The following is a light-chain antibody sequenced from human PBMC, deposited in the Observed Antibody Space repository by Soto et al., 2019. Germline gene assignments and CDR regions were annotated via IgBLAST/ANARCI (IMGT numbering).Light chain of an antibody. CDR1: QSISSYS. Sequence: EIVLTQSPGTLSLSPGERATLSCRASQSISSYSLAWYQQKPGQTPRLLICGASSRATGIPDRFSGSGSGTDFTLTISRLEPEDLATYYCQQYDVPPSTFGGGTKVAIK. CDR2: GAS. J-gene: IGKJ4*01. CDR3: QQYDVPPST. V-gene: IGKV3-20*01.